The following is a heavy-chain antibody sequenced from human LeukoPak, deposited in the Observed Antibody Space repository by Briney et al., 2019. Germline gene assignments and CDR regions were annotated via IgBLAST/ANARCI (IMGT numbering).Heavy chain of an antibody. J-gene: IGHJ4*02. CDR1: GFTFSSYA. CDR3: AKTGYSGVVISSFDY. V-gene: IGHV3-23*01. CDR2: ISGSGGST. D-gene: IGHD3-3*01. Sequence: GGSLRLSCAASGFTFSSYAMSWVRQAPGKGLEWVSAISGSGGSTYYADSVKGRFTISRDNSKNTLYLQMNSLRAEDTAVYYCAKTGYSGVVISSFDYWGQGTLVTVSS.